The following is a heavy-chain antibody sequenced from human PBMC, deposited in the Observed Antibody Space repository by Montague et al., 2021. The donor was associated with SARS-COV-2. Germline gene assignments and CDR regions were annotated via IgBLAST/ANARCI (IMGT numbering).Heavy chain of an antibody. CDR1: GGSISSSNYY. Sequence: SETLSLTCTVSGGSISSSNYYWGWIRQPPGKGLEWIGNMYYSGSTYYNPSLKSRVTISIDTSKNQFSLKLSSVTAADTAVYYCARDDIVLQGVTKGMDVWGQGNTVTVSS. CDR2: MYYSGST. V-gene: IGHV4-39*07. J-gene: IGHJ6*02. D-gene: IGHD3-10*01. CDR3: ARDDIVLQGVTKGMDV.